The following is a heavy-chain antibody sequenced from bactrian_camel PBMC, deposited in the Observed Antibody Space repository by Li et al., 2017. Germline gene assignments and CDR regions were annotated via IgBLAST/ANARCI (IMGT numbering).Heavy chain of an antibody. J-gene: IGHJ6*01. CDR2: IASDGST. Sequence: HVQLVESGGGSVQSGGSLRLSCPASGYIGGTYCMGWFRQVPGKERERVATIASDGSTRYADSVKGRFTISRDDNKNTLYLQMNNLQPEDTAMYSCALDLRWAGYVRCAAGWTGDFADWGQGTQVTVS. CDR1: GYIGGTYC. D-gene: IGHD1*01. V-gene: IGHV3S53*01. CDR3: ALDLRWAGYVRCAAGWTGDFAD.